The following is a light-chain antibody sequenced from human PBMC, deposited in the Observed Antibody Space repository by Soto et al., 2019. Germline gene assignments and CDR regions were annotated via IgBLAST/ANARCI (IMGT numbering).Light chain of an antibody. V-gene: IGKV3-20*01. CDR2: AAS. Sequence: EIVLTQSPGTLSLSPGERATLSCRASLNISSAFLAWYQHKPGQAPRLLISAASSRATGIPDRFSGSGSGTDFTLTIRGPEPEDFAVYYCQQYVSSPRTFGQGTKVDIK. CDR1: LNISSAF. CDR3: QQYVSSPRT. J-gene: IGKJ1*01.